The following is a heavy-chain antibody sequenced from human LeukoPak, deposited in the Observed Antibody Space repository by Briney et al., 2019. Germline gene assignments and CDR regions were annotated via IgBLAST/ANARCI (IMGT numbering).Heavy chain of an antibody. V-gene: IGHV3-23*01. J-gene: IGHJ4*02. CDR3: VKAPGIAVAGRDGYFDY. D-gene: IGHD6-19*01. CDR1: GFTFSSYA. Sequence: PGGSLRLSCAASGFTFSSYAMSWVRQAPGKGLEWVSAISGSGGSTYYADSVKGRFTISRDNSKNTLYLQMNSLRAEDTAVYYCVKAPGIAVAGRDGYFDYWGQGTLVTVSS. CDR2: ISGSGGST.